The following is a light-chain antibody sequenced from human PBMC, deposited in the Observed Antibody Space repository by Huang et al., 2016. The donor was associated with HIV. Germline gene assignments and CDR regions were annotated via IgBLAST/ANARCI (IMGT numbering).Light chain of an antibody. Sequence: AIRMTQSPSSLSASTGDRVTITFRASQEIGSSLAWYQQRPGKAPVLLIYDASTLQRGVPSRCTGSGSRTVFTLTIACLQVEDVATYFCQHSDGLSPLTFGGGTKVDIK. CDR3: QHSDGLSPLT. CDR2: DAS. J-gene: IGKJ4*01. V-gene: IGKV1-8*01. CDR1: QEIGSS.